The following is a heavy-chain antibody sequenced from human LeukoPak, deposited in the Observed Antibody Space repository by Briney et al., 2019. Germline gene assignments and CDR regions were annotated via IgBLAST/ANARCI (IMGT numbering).Heavy chain of an antibody. CDR1: GFTFSSYG. D-gene: IGHD4-17*01. V-gene: IGHV3-30*03. Sequence: GGSLRLSCAASGFTFSSYGMHWVRQAPGKGLEWVAVTSYDGSNKDYADSVKGRFTISRDNSKNTLYLQMNSLRAEDTAVYYCARDPGGDYGDYVFSYFDYWGQGTLVTVSS. CDR2: TSYDGSNK. CDR3: ARDPGGDYGDYVFSYFDY. J-gene: IGHJ4*02.